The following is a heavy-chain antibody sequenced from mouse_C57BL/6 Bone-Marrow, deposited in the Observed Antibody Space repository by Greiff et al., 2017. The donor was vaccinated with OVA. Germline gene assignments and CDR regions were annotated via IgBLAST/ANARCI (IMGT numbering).Heavy chain of an antibody. CDR1: GFTFSSYG. D-gene: IGHD1-1*01. J-gene: IGHJ4*01. V-gene: IGHV5-6*01. CDR2: LSSGGSYT. CDR3: ARHDYYGSSPYYYAMDY. Sequence: EVHLVESGGDLVKPGGSLKLSCAASGFTFSSYGMSWVRQTPDKRLEWVATLSSGGSYTYYPDSVKGRFTISRDNAKNTLYLQMSRLKSEDTAMYYCARHDYYGSSPYYYAMDYWGQGTSVTVSS.